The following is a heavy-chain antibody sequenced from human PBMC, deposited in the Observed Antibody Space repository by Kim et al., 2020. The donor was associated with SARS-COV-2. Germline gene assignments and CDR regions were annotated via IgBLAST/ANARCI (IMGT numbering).Heavy chain of an antibody. CDR3: ARRGAGRSSWFPKYYFDY. J-gene: IGHJ4*02. Sequence: SETLSLTCTVSGGSISSSSYYWGWIRQPPGKGLEWIGSIYYSGSTYYNPSLKSRVTISVDTSKNQFSLKLSSVTAADTAVYYCARRGAGRSSWFPKYYFDYWGQGTLVTVSS. V-gene: IGHV4-39*01. CDR1: GGSISSSSYY. CDR2: IYYSGST. D-gene: IGHD6-13*01.